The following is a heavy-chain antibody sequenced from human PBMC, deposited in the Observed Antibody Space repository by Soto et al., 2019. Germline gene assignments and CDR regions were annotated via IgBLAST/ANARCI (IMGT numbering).Heavy chain of an antibody. V-gene: IGHV3-48*02. CDR2: ISSSSSTI. CDR3: ARAGDYYDSSGYYWVDY. D-gene: IGHD3-22*01. Sequence: GGSLRLSCAASGFTFSSYSMNWVRQAPGKGLEWVSYISSSSSTIYYADSVKGRFTISRDNAKNSLYLQMNSLRDEDTAVYYCARAGDYYDSSGYYWVDYWGQGTLVTVSS. J-gene: IGHJ4*02. CDR1: GFTFSSYS.